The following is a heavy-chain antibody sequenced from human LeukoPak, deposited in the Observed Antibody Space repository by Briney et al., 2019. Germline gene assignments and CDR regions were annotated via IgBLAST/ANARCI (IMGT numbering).Heavy chain of an antibody. CDR3: ARRSGSYYFWDYFDY. CDR1: GDSISNGTYY. Sequence: SETLSLTCTVSGDSISNGTYYWNWIRQPPGKGLEWIGEINHSGSTNYNPSLKSRVTISVDTSKNQFSLKLSSVTAADTAVYYCARRSGSYYFWDYFDYWGQGTLVTVSS. J-gene: IGHJ4*02. D-gene: IGHD1-26*01. CDR2: INHSGST. V-gene: IGHV4-39*07.